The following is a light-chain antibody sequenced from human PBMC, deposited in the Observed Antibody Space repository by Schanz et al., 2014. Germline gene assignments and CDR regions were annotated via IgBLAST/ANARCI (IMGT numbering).Light chain of an antibody. CDR3: SSYGGNLGV. V-gene: IGLV2-11*01. J-gene: IGLJ1*01. Sequence: QSALTQPRSVSGSPGQSVTISCTGTSSDVGGYNSVSWFQQHPGRAPTLMIYDVSKRPSGVPDRFSGSQSGNTASLTVSGLQAEDEADYYCSSYGGNLGVFGTGTKLTVL. CDR2: DVS. CDR1: SSDVGGYNS.